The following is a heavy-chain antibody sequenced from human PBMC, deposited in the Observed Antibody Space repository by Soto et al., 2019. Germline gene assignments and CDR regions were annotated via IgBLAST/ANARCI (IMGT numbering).Heavy chain of an antibody. V-gene: IGHV3-33*01. CDR2: IWFDGSNK. CDR3: ARDRFTRVGSFSYAFDM. CDR1: AFTFSSYG. J-gene: IGHJ3*02. D-gene: IGHD3-16*02. Sequence: ESGGGVVQPGRSLRLSCAASAFTFSSYGMHWVRQAPGKGLEWVALIWFDGSNKYYGDSVKGRFTVSRDNSKNTLYLQMNSLRAEDTAVYYCARDRFTRVGSFSYAFDMWGQGTMVTVSS.